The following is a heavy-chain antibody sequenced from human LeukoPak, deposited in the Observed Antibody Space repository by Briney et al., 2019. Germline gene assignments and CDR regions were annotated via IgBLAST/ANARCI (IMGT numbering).Heavy chain of an antibody. J-gene: IGHJ4*02. V-gene: IGHV7-4-1*02. D-gene: IGHD6-19*01. CDR3: ARETSIAVAGNYYFDY. Sequence: ASVKVSCKASGYTFTSYGISWVRQAPGQGLEWMGWINTNTGNPTYAQGFTGRFVFSLDTSVSTAYLQISSLEAEDTAVYYCARETSIAVAGNYYFDYWGQGTLVTVSS. CDR2: INTNTGNP. CDR1: GYTFTSYG.